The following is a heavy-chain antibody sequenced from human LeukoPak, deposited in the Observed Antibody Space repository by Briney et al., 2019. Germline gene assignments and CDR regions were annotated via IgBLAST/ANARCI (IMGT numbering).Heavy chain of an antibody. J-gene: IGHJ4*02. Sequence: GASVKVSCKASGYTFTSYYMHWVRQAPGQGLEWMGIINPSGGSTSYAQKFQGRVTMTRDTSTSTVYMELRSLRSEDTAVYFYARNYSDGHIKYWGQGTLVTVSS. D-gene: IGHD5-24*01. CDR2: INPSGGST. V-gene: IGHV1-46*01. CDR3: ARNYSDGHIKY. CDR1: GYTFTSYY.